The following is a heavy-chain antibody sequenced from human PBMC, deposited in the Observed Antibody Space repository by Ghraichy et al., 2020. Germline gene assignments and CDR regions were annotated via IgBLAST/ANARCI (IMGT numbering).Heavy chain of an antibody. CDR3: ARGPWGGGYAFDV. CDR1: GFSISSANYF. CDR2: IYHSGNT. Sequence: SETLSLTCTVSGFSISSANYFWAWIRQSPGKGLEWIGSIYHSGNTYYNPSLKSRVTISVDTSKNQFSLKLNSVTAADTAMFYCARGPWGGGYAFDVWGRGTVVIVSP. V-gene: IGHV4-39*01. J-gene: IGHJ3*01. D-gene: IGHD4-23*01.